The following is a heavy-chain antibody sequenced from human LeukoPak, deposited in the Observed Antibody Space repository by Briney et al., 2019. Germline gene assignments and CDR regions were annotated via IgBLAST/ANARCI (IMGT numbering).Heavy chain of an antibody. CDR2: IKQDGSEK. J-gene: IGHJ6*02. CDR3: AREPITMVLYYYYGMDV. V-gene: IGHV3-7*01. Sequence: GGSLRLSCVASGFTFSTYWMTWVRQAPGKGLEWVANIKQDGSEKNYVDSVKGRFTISRDNVKNSLYLQMNSLRAEDTAVYYCAREPITMVLYYYYGMDVWGQGTTVTVSS. D-gene: IGHD3-10*01. CDR1: GFTFSTYW.